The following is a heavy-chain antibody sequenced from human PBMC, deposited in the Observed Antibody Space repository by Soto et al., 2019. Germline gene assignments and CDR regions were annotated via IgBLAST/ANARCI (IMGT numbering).Heavy chain of an antibody. V-gene: IGHV6-1*01. Sequence: QVQLQQSGPGLVKPSQTLSLTCAISGDSVSTNGVAWNWIRQSPSRGLEWLGRTYYRSKWYNDYALPLKSRMTINPDISKNQFSLQLNSVTPEDTAVYYCARGKNSAFDYWGQGTLVTVSS. CDR1: GDSVSTNGVA. CDR3: ARGKNSAFDY. CDR2: TYYRSKWYN. D-gene: IGHD5-18*01. J-gene: IGHJ4*02.